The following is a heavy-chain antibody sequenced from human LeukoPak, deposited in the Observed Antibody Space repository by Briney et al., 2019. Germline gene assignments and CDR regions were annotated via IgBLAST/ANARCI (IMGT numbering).Heavy chain of an antibody. V-gene: IGHV3-23*01. CDR1: GFTFSSYA. CDR2: ISGSGGST. D-gene: IGHD3-10*01. Sequence: GGSLRLSCAASGFTFSSYAMSWVRQAPGKGLEWVSAISGSGGSTYYADSVKGRFTISRDNSKNTLYLQMNSLRAEDTAVYYCANGLRSPYGSGSPLDYWGQGTLVTVSS. J-gene: IGHJ4*02. CDR3: ANGLRSPYGSGSPLDY.